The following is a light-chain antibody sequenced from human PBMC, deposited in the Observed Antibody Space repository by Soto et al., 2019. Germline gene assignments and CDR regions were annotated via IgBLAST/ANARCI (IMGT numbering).Light chain of an antibody. V-gene: IGLV2-14*01. J-gene: IGLJ7*01. CDR3: CSYSSSGTPFV. CDR2: DVN. Sequence: QSVLTQPASVSGSPGQSITISCTGANSDIRDYNYVSWYQQYPGKAPKLMIYDVNNRPSGVSNRFSGSKSGNTASLTISGLQSEDEANYYCCSYSSSGTPFVFGSGTQLTVL. CDR1: NSDIRDYNY.